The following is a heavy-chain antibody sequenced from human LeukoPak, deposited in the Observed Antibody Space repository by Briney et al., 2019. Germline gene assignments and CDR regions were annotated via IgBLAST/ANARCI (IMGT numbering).Heavy chain of an antibody. V-gene: IGHV3-30*18. CDR1: GFTFSSYG. CDR2: ISYDGSNK. CDR3: AKHTAMVS. D-gene: IGHD5-18*01. J-gene: IGHJ5*02. Sequence: HPGGSLRPSCAASGFTFSSYGMHWVRQAPGKGLEWVAVISYDGSNKYYADSVKGRFTISRDNSKNTLYLQMNSLRAEDTAVYYCAKHTAMVSWGQGTLVTVSS.